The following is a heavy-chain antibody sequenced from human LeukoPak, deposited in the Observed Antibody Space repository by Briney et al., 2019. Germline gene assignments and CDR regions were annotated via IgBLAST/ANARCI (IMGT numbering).Heavy chain of an antibody. CDR3: ARSNSYVNWFDP. D-gene: IGHD4-23*01. Sequence: SETLSLTCTVSGGSISSNNYYWGWIRQPPGKGLEWLGSIYYSGSTYYNPSLKSRVTISVGTSKNQFSLKLSSVTAADTAVYYCARSNSYVNWFDPWGQGTLVTVSS. J-gene: IGHJ5*02. CDR2: IYYSGST. V-gene: IGHV4-39*01. CDR1: GGSISSNNYY.